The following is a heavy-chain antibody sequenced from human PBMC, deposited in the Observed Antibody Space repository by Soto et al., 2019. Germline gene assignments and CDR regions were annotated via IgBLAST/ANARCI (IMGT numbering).Heavy chain of an antibody. CDR2: INPNSGGT. V-gene: IGHV1-2*04. Sequence: VSCKASGYTFTGYYMHWVRQAPGQGLEWMGWINPNSGGTNYAQRFQGWVTMTRDTSISTAYMELSRLRSDDTAVYYCARDTEQQLGYWGQGTLVTVSS. J-gene: IGHJ4*02. CDR1: GYTFTGYY. D-gene: IGHD6-13*01. CDR3: ARDTEQQLGY.